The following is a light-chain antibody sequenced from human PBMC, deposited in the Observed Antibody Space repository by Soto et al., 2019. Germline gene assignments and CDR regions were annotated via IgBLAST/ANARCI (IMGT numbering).Light chain of an antibody. V-gene: IGKV3-15*01. J-gene: IGKJ4*01. CDR3: QQNNNSPLT. CDR1: QSVSSN. CDR2: GAS. Sequence: EIVMTPSPATLSVSPGERATLSCRASQSVSSNLAWYQQTPGQAPRLLIYGASTRATGIPARFSGSGSGTEFTPTISRLQSDDVAVYYCQQNNNSPLTFGGGTKVDIK.